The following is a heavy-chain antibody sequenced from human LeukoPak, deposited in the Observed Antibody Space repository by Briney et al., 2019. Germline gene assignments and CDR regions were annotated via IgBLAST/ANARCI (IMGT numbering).Heavy chain of an antibody. Sequence: GGSLRLSCAASGFTFNYAWMSWVRQVPGKGLEWVGQTVSEIDGGTTDYAAPVKGRFTISRDDSISTLYLQMNSLKIEDTAVYYCTTDEDWNYARKDVWGQGATVIVSS. CDR1: GFTFNYAW. CDR3: TTDEDWNYARKDV. D-gene: IGHD1-7*01. J-gene: IGHJ6*02. CDR2: TVSEIDGGTT. V-gene: IGHV3-15*04.